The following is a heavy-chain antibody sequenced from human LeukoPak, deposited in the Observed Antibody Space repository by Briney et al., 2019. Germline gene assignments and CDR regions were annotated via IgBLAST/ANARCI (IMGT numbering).Heavy chain of an antibody. D-gene: IGHD2-2*03. V-gene: IGHV4-39*02. CDR3: AREPGYCGSNTCYPH. CDR1: GGSISSSSYY. CDR2: IYYSGGT. Sequence: SETLSLTCTVSGGSISSSSYYWGWIRQPPGKGLEWIGTIYYSGGTYYNPSLKSRVTISVDASKNQFSLKLSSVTAADTAVYYCAREPGYCGSNTCYPHWGQGTLVTVSS. J-gene: IGHJ1*01.